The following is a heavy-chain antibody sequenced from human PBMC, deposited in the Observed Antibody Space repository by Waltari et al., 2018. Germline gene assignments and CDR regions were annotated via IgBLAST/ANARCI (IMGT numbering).Heavy chain of an antibody. CDR2: IWYDGSRT. J-gene: IGHJ4*02. CDR1: GFLFRRNG. V-gene: IGHV3-33*01. Sequence: QIQLVESGGGVVTPGRSLILSCAASGFLFRRNGMHWVRQAPGKGLEWVAGIWYDGSRTLYADSVKGRFTISRDNSKNTLSLQMNSLRAEDTALYYCARGRGVLSDAYFDYWGQGTLVTVSS. D-gene: IGHD3-10*01. CDR3: ARGRGVLSDAYFDY.